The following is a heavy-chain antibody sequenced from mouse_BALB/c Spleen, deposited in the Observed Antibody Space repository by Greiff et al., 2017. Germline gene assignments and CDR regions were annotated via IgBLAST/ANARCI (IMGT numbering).Heavy chain of an antibody. D-gene: IGHD2-1*01. CDR3: ARSGNCYLDY. CDR1: GFSLTSYG. V-gene: IGHV2-4-1*01. CDR2: IWSGGST. J-gene: IGHJ2*01. Sequence: QVQLQQSGPGLVQPSQSLSITCTVSGFSLTSYGVHWVRQSPGKGLEWLGVIWSGGSTDYNAAFISRLSISKDNSKSQVFFKMNSLQADDTAIYCCARSGNCYLDYWGQGTTLTVSS.